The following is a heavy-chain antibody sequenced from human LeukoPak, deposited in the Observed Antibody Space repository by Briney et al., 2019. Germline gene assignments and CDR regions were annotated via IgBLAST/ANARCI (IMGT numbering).Heavy chain of an antibody. CDR2: IIPIFGTA. J-gene: IGHJ4*02. CDR3: ARDKGIFGVVIPRGY. V-gene: IGHV1-69*13. D-gene: IGHD3-3*01. CDR1: GGTFSSYA. Sequence: GASVKVSCKASGGTFSSYAISWVRQAPGQGLEWMGGIIPIFGTANYAQKFQGRVTITADESTSTAYMELSSLRSEGTAVYYCARDKGIFGVVIPRGYWGQGTLVTVSS.